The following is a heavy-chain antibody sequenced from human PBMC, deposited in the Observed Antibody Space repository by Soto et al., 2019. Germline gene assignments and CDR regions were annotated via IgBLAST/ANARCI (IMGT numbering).Heavy chain of an antibody. Sequence: SETLSLTCTVSGGSISSYYWSWIRQPPGKGLEWIGYIYYSGSTNYNPSLKSRVTISVDTSKNQFSLKLSSVTAADTAVYYCARAGTHYDFWSGYFSRFDPWGQGTLVTVSS. CDR1: GGSISSYY. CDR2: IYYSGST. J-gene: IGHJ5*02. D-gene: IGHD3-3*01. V-gene: IGHV4-59*01. CDR3: ARAGTHYDFWSGYFSRFDP.